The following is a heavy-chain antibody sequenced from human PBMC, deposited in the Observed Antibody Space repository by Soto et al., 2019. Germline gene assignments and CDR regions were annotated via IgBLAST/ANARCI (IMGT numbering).Heavy chain of an antibody. CDR1: GITFSSYA. Sequence: GGSLRLSCAASGITFSSYAMSWVRQAPGKGLEWVSAISGSGGSTYYADSVKGRFTISRDNSKNTLYLQMNSLRAEDTAVYYCAKVSGIAAAAPGAYWGQGTLVTVSS. CDR3: AKVSGIAAAAPGAY. V-gene: IGHV3-23*01. CDR2: ISGSGGST. D-gene: IGHD6-13*01. J-gene: IGHJ4*02.